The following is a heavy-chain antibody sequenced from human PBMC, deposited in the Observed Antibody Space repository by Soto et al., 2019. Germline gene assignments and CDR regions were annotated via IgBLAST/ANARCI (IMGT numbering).Heavy chain of an antibody. V-gene: IGHV3-72*01. CDR1: GFSFSDYY. CDR3: AREGSSSGPDYEY. CDR2: TRNKASSYTT. D-gene: IGHD3-22*01. Sequence: EVQLVESGGGWVQPGGSLRLSCAASGFSFSDYYINWVRQAPGKGLEWVGRTRNKASSYTTDYAAFVKGRFTISRDDSKNLIYLQMNSLKTEDTAVYYCAREGSSSGPDYEYWGQGTLVTVSS. J-gene: IGHJ4*02.